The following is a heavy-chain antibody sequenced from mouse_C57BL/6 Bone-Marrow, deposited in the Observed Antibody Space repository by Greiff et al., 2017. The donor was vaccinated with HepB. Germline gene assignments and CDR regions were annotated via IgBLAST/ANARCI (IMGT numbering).Heavy chain of an antibody. CDR2: IHPNSGST. V-gene: IGHV1-64*01. D-gene: IGHD3-1*01. J-gene: IGHJ3*01. Sequence: QVQLQQPGAELVKPGASVKLSCKASGYTLTSYWMHWVKQRPGQGLEWIGMIHPNSGSTNYNEKFKSKATLTVDKSSSTAYMQLSSLTSEDSAVYYCARRRGLWFAYWGQGTLVTVSA. CDR3: ARRRGLWFAY. CDR1: GYTLTSYW.